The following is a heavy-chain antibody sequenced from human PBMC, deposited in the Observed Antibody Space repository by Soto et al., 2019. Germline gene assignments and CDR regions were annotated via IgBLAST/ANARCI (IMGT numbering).Heavy chain of an antibody. J-gene: IGHJ6*02. V-gene: IGHV1-58*01. CDR2: IVVGSGNT. CDR1: GFTFTSSA. CDR3: AAGTHSSSWYNVPIYYYYGMDV. Sequence: SVKVSCKASGFTFTSSAVQWVRQARGQRLEWIGWIVVGSGNTNYAQKFQERVTITRDMSTSTAYMELSSLRSEDTAVYYCAAGTHSSSWYNVPIYYYYGMDVWGQGTTVTVSS. D-gene: IGHD6-13*01.